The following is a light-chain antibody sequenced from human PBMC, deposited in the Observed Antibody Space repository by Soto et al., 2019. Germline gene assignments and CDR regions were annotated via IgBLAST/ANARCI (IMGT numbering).Light chain of an antibody. J-gene: IGKJ3*01. CDR1: QSVSSN. CDR2: GAS. V-gene: IGKV3-20*01. Sequence: VVLTQSPATLSLSPGERATLSCRASQSVSSNLAWYQHKPGQAXRLLIYGASSRATGIPDRFSGSGSGTDFTLTISRLEPEDFAVYYCQQFGSSPLFSFGPGTKVDIK. CDR3: QQFGSSPLFS.